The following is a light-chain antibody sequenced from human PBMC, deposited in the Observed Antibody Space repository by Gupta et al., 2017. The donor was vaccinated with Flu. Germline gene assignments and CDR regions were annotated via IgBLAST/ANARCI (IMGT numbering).Light chain of an antibody. J-gene: IGLJ1*01. CDR3: QSYDSSLSAPYV. CDR2: GNS. Sequence: QSVLTQPPSVSGAPGQRVTISCTESSSNIGAGYDVHWYQQLPGTAPKLLIYGNSNRPSGVPDRFSGSKSGTSASLAITGLQAEDEADYYCQSYDSSLSAPYVFGTGTKVTVL. CDR1: SSNIGAGYD. V-gene: IGLV1-40*01.